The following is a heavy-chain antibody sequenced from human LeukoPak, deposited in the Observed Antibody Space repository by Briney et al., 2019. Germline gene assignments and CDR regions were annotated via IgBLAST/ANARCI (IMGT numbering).Heavy chain of an antibody. CDR1: GFTFSDYY. D-gene: IGHD3-22*01. CDR2: ISSSSSYT. Sequence: PGGSLRLSCAASGFTFSDYYMSWIRQAPGKRLEWVSYISSSSSYTNYADSVKGRFTISRDNAKNSLYLQMNSLRAEDTAVYYCARMDIVVVGQGSFDYWGQGTLVTVSS. CDR3: ARMDIVVVGQGSFDY. V-gene: IGHV3-11*03. J-gene: IGHJ4*02.